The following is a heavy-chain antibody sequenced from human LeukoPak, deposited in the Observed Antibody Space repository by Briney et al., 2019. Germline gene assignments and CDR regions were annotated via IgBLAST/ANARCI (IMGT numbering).Heavy chain of an antibody. D-gene: IGHD3-9*01. CDR2: ISYDGNYK. CDR1: GFTFSSYA. J-gene: IGHJ4*02. Sequence: PGGSLRLSCSASGFTFSSYAMHWVRQAPGKGLEWVAVISYDGNYKYCADSVKGRFTISRDNSKNTLYLQMNSLRAEDTAVYYCAKDENDILTGSDYWGQGTLVTVSS. V-gene: IGHV3-30*04. CDR3: AKDENDILTGSDY.